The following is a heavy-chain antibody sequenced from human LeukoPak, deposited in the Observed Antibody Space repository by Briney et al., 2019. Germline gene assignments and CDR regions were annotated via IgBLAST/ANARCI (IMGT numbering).Heavy chain of an antibody. CDR3: ARVLEYPYGDYAFDI. V-gene: IGHV1-18*01. D-gene: IGHD4-17*01. Sequence: ASVKVSCKASGYTFTSYGISWVRQAPGQGLEWMGWISAYNGNTNYAQKLQGRVTMTTDTSTSTAYMELRSLRSDDTAVYYCARVLEYPYGDYAFDIWGQGTMVTVSS. CDR1: GYTFTSYG. J-gene: IGHJ3*02. CDR2: ISAYNGNT.